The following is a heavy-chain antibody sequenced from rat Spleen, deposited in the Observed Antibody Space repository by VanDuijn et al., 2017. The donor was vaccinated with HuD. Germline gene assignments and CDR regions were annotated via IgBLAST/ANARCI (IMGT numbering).Heavy chain of an antibody. CDR1: GFTFSNYY. CDR2: ISTGGGNT. J-gene: IGHJ3*01. CDR3: ATTPGRPFAY. V-gene: IGHV5-25*01. Sequence: EVQLVESGGGLVQPGRSLKLSCATSGFTFSNYYMAWVRQAPTKGLEWVASISTGGGNTYYRDSVKGRFTISRDNAKSTLYLQVDSLRSEDTATYYCATTPGRPFAYWGQGTLVTVSS. D-gene: IGHD5-1*01.